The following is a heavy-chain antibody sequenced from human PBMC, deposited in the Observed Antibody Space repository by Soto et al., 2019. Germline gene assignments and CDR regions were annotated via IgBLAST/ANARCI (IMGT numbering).Heavy chain of an antibody. Sequence: GGSLRLSCAASGFTFSSYAMHWVRQAPGKGLEWVAVISDDGSNKYYADSVKGRFTISRDNSKNTLYLQMNSLRAEDTAGDYWAGEFRSPFTGVGFTSAAQGYWGQGTLVTVSS. CDR3: AGEFRSPFTGVGFTSAAQGY. CDR2: ISDDGSNK. CDR1: GFTFSSYA. D-gene: IGHD3-3*01. J-gene: IGHJ4*02. V-gene: IGHV3-30-3*01.